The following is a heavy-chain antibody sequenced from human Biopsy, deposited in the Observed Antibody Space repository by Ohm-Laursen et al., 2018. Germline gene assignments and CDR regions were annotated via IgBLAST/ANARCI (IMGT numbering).Heavy chain of an antibody. V-gene: IGHV4-59*01. Sequence: SQTLSLTCTVSGGPIDSYYWTWIRQTPGKGLEWIGHVYNGGITNYNPSLKSRVTISKDTSKNQFSLQLSSLTAADTAVYYCARTPRDSFWSGSYKRGLWFDPWGQGTLVTVSS. CDR1: GGPIDSYY. CDR2: VYNGGIT. CDR3: ARTPRDSFWSGSYKRGLWFDP. D-gene: IGHD3-3*01. J-gene: IGHJ5*02.